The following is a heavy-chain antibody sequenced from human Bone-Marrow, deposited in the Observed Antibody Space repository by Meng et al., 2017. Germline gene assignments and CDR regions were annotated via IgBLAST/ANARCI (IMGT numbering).Heavy chain of an antibody. J-gene: IGHJ4*02. CDR2: IGGSGTI. CDR1: GFSFSSYA. Sequence: EPGAAGGCLAQAWGSLRLSCASSGFSFSSYAMSWVRQAPGKGLEWVSLIGGSGTIHYADSGKGRVTISRDNSKNTVYLEMNSLRVEDTAVYYCAKDDSSGYGPDYWGQGTLVTVS. D-gene: IGHD5-18*01. CDR3: AKDDSSGYGPDY. V-gene: IGHV3-23*04.